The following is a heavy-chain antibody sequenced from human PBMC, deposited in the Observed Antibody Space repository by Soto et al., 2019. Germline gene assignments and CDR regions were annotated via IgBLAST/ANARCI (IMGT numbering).Heavy chain of an antibody. CDR1: GYTFTSYY. D-gene: IGHD6-13*01. CDR2: INPSGGST. CDR3: ARDTAANWFDP. V-gene: IGHV1-46*03. J-gene: IGHJ5*02. Sequence: ASVKVSCKASGYTFTSYYMHWVRQAPEQGLEWMGIINPSGGSTSYAQKFQGRVTMTRDTSTSTVYMELSSLRSEDAAVYYCARDTAANWFDPWGQGTLVTVSS.